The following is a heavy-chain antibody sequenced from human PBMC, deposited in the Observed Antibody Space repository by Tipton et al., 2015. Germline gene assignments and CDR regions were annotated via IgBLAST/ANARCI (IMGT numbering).Heavy chain of an antibody. CDR1: GGSVSTSNYY. V-gene: IGHV4-39*01. J-gene: IGHJ4*02. D-gene: IGHD6-6*01. CDR3: ARGELGDFDS. Sequence: TLSLTCTVSGGSVSTSNYYWGWIRQSPGKGLEWIGEINHSGSTNYNPSLKSRVTISVDTSKNQFSLQLSSVTDADTAVYYCARGELGDFDSWGQGTLVTVSS. CDR2: INHSGST.